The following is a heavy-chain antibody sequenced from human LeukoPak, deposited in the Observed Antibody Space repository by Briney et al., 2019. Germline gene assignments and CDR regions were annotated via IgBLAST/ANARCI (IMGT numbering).Heavy chain of an antibody. V-gene: IGHV3-21*01. D-gene: IGHD5-24*01. CDR3: ARSRDRTTLDPTDLDY. Sequence: PGGSLRLSCAASGFTFSNYSMNWVRQAPGKGLEWVSSISSSSRYIHYADSVKGRFTISRDNAKNSLYLQMNSLRAEDTAVYYCARSRDRTTLDPTDLDYWGRGTLVTVSS. CDR2: ISSSSRYI. J-gene: IGHJ4*02. CDR1: GFTFSNYS.